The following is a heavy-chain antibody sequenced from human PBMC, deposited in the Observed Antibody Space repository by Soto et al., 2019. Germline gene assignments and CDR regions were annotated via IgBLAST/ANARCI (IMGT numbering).Heavy chain of an antibody. CDR1: GFTFSSYA. CDR2: IRSRAYGGTT. Sequence: QPGGSLRLSCAAPGFTFSSYAMSWFRQAPGKGLEWVGFIRSRAYGGTTEYAASVKGRFTISRDDSKSIAYLQMNSLKTEDTAVYYCTSERETGDYGDPEYFQYWGQGTLVTVSS. V-gene: IGHV3-49*03. J-gene: IGHJ1*01. CDR3: TSERETGDYGDPEYFQY. D-gene: IGHD4-17*01.